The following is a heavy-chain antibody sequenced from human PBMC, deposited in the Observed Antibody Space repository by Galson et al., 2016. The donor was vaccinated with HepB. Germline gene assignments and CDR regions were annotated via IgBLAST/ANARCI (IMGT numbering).Heavy chain of an antibody. CDR1: GFTFGRYA. CDR2: ISGGGGST. J-gene: IGHJ4*02. CDR3: ARFRQEWLDRVYYFDY. Sequence: SLRLSCAASGFTFGRYAMSWVRQAPGKGLEWVSAISGGGGSTYYARSVQGRFTSSRDRSTNTMYLQMNSLRTDDTAVYYCARFRQEWLDRVYYFDYWGQGTLVTVSS. D-gene: IGHD6-19*01. V-gene: IGHV3-23*01.